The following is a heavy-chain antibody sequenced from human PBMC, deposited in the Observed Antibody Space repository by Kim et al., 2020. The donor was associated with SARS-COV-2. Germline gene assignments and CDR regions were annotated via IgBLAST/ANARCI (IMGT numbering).Heavy chain of an antibody. CDR3: ARGGGYDFWSGYYLDYYYGMDV. V-gene: IGHV1-18*04. CDR1: GYTFTSYG. J-gene: IGHJ6*02. CDR2: ISAYNGNT. D-gene: IGHD3-3*01. Sequence: ASVKVSCKASGYTFTSYGISWVRQAPGQGLEWMGWISAYNGNTNYAQKLQGRVTMTTDTSTSTAYMELRSLRSDDTAVYYCARGGGYDFWSGYYLDYYYGMDVWGQGTTVTVSS.